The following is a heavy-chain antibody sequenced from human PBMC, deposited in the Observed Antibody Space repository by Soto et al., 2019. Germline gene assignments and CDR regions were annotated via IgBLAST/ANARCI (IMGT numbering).Heavy chain of an antibody. CDR1: GGSISNYY. CDR2: IYYSGST. Sequence: SETLSLTCTVSGGSISNYYWSWIRQPPGKGLEWIGYIYYSGSTNYNPSLKSRVTISVDTSKNQFSLRLSSLTAADTAVYYCATSYGDTNYWGQGTLVTVSS. D-gene: IGHD1-26*01. J-gene: IGHJ4*02. V-gene: IGHV4-59*01. CDR3: ATSYGDTNY.